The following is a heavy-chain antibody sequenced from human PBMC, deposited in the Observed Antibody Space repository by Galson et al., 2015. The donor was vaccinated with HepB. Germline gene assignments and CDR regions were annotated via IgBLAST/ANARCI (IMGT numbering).Heavy chain of an antibody. V-gene: IGHV3-7*03. J-gene: IGHJ4*02. CDR3: ARGWDTDVTSNFDY. CDR2: IKQDGSEK. D-gene: IGHD5-18*01. CDR1: GFTYNNYW. Sequence: SLRLSCAVSGFTYNNYWMSWVRQAPGRGLEWVANIKQDGSEKYYVDSVKGRFTVSRDNAKKTLHLHMNALSVEDTAVYYCARGWDTDVTSNFDYWGQGALVTVSS.